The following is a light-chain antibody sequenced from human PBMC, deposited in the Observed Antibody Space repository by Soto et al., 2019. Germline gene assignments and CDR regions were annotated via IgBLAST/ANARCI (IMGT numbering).Light chain of an antibody. V-gene: IGKV3-20*01. CDR3: QQYNSLPLT. J-gene: IGKJ4*01. CDR2: GAS. Sequence: EIVLTQSPGTPSLSPGERATLSCRASQSVSSSYLGWYQQKPGQAPRLLMYGASSRATGIPTRISGSGSGTEFTLTISSLQSEDFAVYYCQQYNSLPLTFGGGTKV. CDR1: QSVSSSY.